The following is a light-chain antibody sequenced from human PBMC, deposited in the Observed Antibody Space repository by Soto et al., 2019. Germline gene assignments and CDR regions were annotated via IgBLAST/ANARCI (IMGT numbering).Light chain of an antibody. Sequence: DIQMTQSPSSLSASVGDGVTITCRAGQGIRNDLIWYQQKPGKAPKRLIYGASSLQSGVPSRFSGSGSGTEFTLTISSLQPEDFATYYCLQHNTYPWTFGQGTKVDIK. CDR3: LQHNTYPWT. CDR2: GAS. J-gene: IGKJ1*01. CDR1: QGIRND. V-gene: IGKV1-17*01.